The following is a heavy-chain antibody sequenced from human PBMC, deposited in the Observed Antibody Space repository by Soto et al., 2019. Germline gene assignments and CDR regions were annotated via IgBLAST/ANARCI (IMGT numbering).Heavy chain of an antibody. CDR2: ISGTSGDT. CDR3: TRNPNYYDSPKD. Sequence: PGGSLRLSCAASGFTFPSYAMSCVRQSPVKGLEWVSAISGTSGDTYYADSVRGRFTISRDNSKNTLYLRMNSLRAEDTALYYCTRNPNYYDSPKDCGQGTMGTVSS. J-gene: IGHJ3*01. V-gene: IGHV3-23*01. CDR1: GFTFPSYA. D-gene: IGHD3-22*01.